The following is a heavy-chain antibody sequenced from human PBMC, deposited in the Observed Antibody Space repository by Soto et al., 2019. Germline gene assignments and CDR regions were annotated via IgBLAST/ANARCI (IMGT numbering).Heavy chain of an antibody. CDR1: GFTFSSYW. Sequence: EVQLVESGGGLVQPGGSLRLSCAASGFTFSSYWMHWVRQAPGKGLVWVSRINSDGSSTSYADSVKGRFTISRDNAKNTLYLQMNSLRAEDTALYYCARAPPPIWNYYDSSGPSDYWGQGTLVTVSS. CDR3: ARAPPPIWNYYDSSGPSDY. V-gene: IGHV3-74*01. J-gene: IGHJ4*02. D-gene: IGHD3-22*01. CDR2: INSDGSST.